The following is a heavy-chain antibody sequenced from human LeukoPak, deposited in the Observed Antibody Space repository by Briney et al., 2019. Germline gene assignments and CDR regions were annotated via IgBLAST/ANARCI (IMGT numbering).Heavy chain of an antibody. J-gene: IGHJ4*02. CDR1: GYTFTGYY. Sequence: ASVKVSCKASGYTFTGYYMYWVRQAPGQGPEWMGWIIPNSGGTKNAQKFQGRVNMTRDTSISTAYMELSRLTSDDTAVYYCARAQGWERPLDYWGQGTLVTVSS. CDR2: IIPNSGGT. D-gene: IGHD1-1*01. V-gene: IGHV1-2*02. CDR3: ARAQGWERPLDY.